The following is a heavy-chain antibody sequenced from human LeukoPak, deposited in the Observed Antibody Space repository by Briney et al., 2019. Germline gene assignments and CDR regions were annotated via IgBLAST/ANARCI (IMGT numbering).Heavy chain of an antibody. CDR3: ARALGVGGRSGGYYYYMDV. CDR1: GGTFSSYA. Sequence: GASVKVSCKASGGTFSSYAISWVRQAPGQGLEWMGGIIPIFGTANYAQKFQGRVTITTDESTSTAYMELSSLRSEDTAVYYCARALGVGGRSGGYYYYMDVWGKGTTVTVSS. CDR2: IIPIFGTA. V-gene: IGHV1-69*05. D-gene: IGHD1-26*01. J-gene: IGHJ6*03.